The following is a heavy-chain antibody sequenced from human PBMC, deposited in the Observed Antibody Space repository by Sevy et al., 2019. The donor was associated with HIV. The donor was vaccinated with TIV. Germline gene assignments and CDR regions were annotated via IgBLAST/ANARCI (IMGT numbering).Heavy chain of an antibody. CDR2: ITANNGNT. Sequence: ASVKVSCKASGYTFTNYHITWVRQAPGQGLEWMGWITANNGNTNYAQRLQGRVTMTTDTSTNTAYMELRSLRSDDTAVYYCARAPRGSQGPGQHFHHWGQGTLVTVSS. D-gene: IGHD1-26*01. CDR1: GYTFTNYH. J-gene: IGHJ1*01. V-gene: IGHV1-18*01. CDR3: ARAPRGSQGPGQHFHH.